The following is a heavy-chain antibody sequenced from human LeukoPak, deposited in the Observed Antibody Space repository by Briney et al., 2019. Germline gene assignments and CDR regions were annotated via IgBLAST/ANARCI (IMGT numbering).Heavy chain of an antibody. D-gene: IGHD3-22*01. CDR1: GGTFSSYA. Sequence: GASVKVSCKASGGTFSSYAISWVRQAPGQGLEWMGRIIPIFGTANYAQKFQGRVTITTDESTSTAYMELSSLRSEDTAVYYCARLIYDSSGYYFDHWGQGTLVTVSS. CDR3: ARLIYDSSGYYFDH. V-gene: IGHV1-69*05. CDR2: IIPIFGTA. J-gene: IGHJ4*02.